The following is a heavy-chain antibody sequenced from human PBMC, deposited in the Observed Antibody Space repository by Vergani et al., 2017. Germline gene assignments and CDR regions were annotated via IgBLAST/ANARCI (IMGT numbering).Heavy chain of an antibody. Sequence: EVQLLESGGGLVQPGGSLRLSCEASGFSFPGYAMSWVRQAPGKGLEWVSSVSGSSATPYYADSVKGRFTISRDNAKNSLYLQMNSLRAEDTAVYYCARDLFYYDSSGYYFHDAFDIWGQGTMVTVSS. CDR3: ARDLFYYDSSGYYFHDAFDI. CDR1: GFSFPGYA. CDR2: VSGSSATP. V-gene: IGHV3-23*01. J-gene: IGHJ3*02. D-gene: IGHD3-22*01.